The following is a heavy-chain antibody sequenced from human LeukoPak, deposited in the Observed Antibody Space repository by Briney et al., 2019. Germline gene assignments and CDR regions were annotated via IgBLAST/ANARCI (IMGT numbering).Heavy chain of an antibody. CDR3: PRDKLRCSSTSCYNFDY. D-gene: IGHD2-2*02. V-gene: IGHV3-74*01. Sequence: PWGSLRLSCAASGFTFNSYWMHWVRQAPGKGLVWVSRISSDGSSTGYADSVKGRFTISRDNAKNTLSLQMNSLRAEDTAVYYCPRDKLRCSSTSCYNFDYWGQGALVTVSS. CDR2: ISSDGSST. J-gene: IGHJ4*02. CDR1: GFTFNSYW.